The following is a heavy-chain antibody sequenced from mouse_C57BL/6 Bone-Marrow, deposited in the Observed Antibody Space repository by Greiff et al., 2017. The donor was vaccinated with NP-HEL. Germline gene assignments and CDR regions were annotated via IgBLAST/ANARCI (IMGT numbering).Heavy chain of an antibody. J-gene: IGHJ3*01. Sequence: QVHVKQSGAELAKPGASVKLSCKASGYTFTSYWMHWVKQRPGQGLEWIGYINPSSGYTKYNQKFKDKATLTADKSSSTAYMQLSSLTYEDSAVYYCERRSANLDGSAWFAYWGQGTLVTVSA. D-gene: IGHD4-1*01. CDR1: GYTFTSYW. CDR2: INPSSGYT. V-gene: IGHV1-7*01. CDR3: ERRSANLDGSAWFAY.